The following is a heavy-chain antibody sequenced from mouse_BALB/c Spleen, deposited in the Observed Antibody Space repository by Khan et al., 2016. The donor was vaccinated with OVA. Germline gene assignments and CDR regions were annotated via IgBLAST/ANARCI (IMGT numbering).Heavy chain of an antibody. Sequence: VQLKQSGPELVKPGTSVRMSCKASGYRFTDSIIHWMKQKPGQGLDWIGYINPYNGATKDNEKFKGKATLTSDKSSNTVYLELSSLTSEDSAVYFCSRGNWQSYYFDYWGQGTTLTVSS. CDR2: INPYNGAT. D-gene: IGHD4-1*01. CDR1: GYRFTDSI. CDR3: SRGNWQSYYFDY. V-gene: IGHV1S136*01. J-gene: IGHJ2*01.